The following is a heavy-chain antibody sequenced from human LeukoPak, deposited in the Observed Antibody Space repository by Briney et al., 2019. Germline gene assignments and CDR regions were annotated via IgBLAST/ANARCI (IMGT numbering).Heavy chain of an antibody. Sequence: SETLSLTCTVSGGSINSYYWSWIRQPPGKGLEWIGYIYYSGSTYYNPSLKSRVTISVDTSKDQFSLKLSSVTAADTAVYYCARALVVAATPNFDYWGQGTLVTVSS. J-gene: IGHJ4*02. CDR2: IYYSGST. V-gene: IGHV4-59*12. D-gene: IGHD2-15*01. CDR1: GGSINSYY. CDR3: ARALVVAATPNFDY.